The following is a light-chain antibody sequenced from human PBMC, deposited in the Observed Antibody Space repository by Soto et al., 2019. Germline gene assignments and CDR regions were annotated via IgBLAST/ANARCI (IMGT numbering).Light chain of an antibody. CDR1: QSISSY. CDR2: AAS. CDR3: QQSYSTPRT. V-gene: IGKV1-39*01. J-gene: IGKJ1*01. Sequence: DIQMTQSPSSLSASVGDRVTITCRASQSISSYLNWYQQKPGKAPKLLISAASSLQSGVSSRFSGSGSGTDFTLTISSLQPEDFTTYYCQQSYSTPRTCGQGTKVDIK.